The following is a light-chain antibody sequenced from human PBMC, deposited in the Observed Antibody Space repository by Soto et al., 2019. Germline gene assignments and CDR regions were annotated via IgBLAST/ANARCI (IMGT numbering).Light chain of an antibody. J-gene: IGKJ1*01. CDR1: RIVSSSH. CDR3: QQYNNWPRT. CDR2: AAS. V-gene: IGKV3D-15*01. Sequence: EIVLTQSPGTLSLSPGERATLSCRASRIVSSSHLALYQQKPGQAPRLLIYAASTRATGIPDRFSGTRSGTDFTLTISSLQSEDFAVYYCQQYNNWPRTFGQGTKVDIK.